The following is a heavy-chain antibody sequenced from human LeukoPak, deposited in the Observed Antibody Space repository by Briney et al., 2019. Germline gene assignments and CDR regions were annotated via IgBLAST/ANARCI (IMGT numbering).Heavy chain of an antibody. CDR1: GFTFSSYS. CDR2: ISSSSSTI. CDR3: AREVILTGYYTGPFDY. D-gene: IGHD3-9*01. Sequence: GGFLRLSCAASGFTFSSYSMNWVRQAPGKGLEWVSYISSSSSTIYYADSVKGRFTISRDNAKNSLYLQMNSLRDEDTAVYYCAREVILTGYYTGPFDYWGQGTLVTVSS. V-gene: IGHV3-48*02. J-gene: IGHJ4*02.